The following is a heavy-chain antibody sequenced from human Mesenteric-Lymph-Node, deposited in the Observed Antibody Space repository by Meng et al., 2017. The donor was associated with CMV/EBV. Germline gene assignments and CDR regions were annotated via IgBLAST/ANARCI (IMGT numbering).Heavy chain of an antibody. CDR3: ASGLRSTGDY. D-gene: IGHD4-17*01. CDR2: ISFDASNK. CDR1: GFSISPYA. J-gene: IGHJ4*02. Sequence: GESLKISCAASGFSISPYAMQWVRQAPGKGLEWVAVISFDASNKRYADSVKGRFTISRDNAKNSLYLQMNSLRAEDTAVYYCASGLRSTGDYWGQGTLVTVSS. V-gene: IGHV3-30*07.